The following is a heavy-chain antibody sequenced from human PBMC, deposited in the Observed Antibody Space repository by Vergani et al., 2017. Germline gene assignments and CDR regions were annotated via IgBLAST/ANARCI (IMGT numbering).Heavy chain of an antibody. CDR1: GFTFNHYA. CDR2: ISGSGGST. CDR3: AKANPRNSGYDYLYYYHAMDV. Sequence: EVQLLESGGDLVQPGGSLRLSCAASGFTFNHYAMNWVRQAPGKGLEWVSGISGSGGSTYYAGSVKGRFTISRDSSKNKLYLQMNSLSAGDTAAYYCAKANPRNSGYDYLYYYHAMDVWGQGTTVTVSS. D-gene: IGHD5-12*01. J-gene: IGHJ6*02. V-gene: IGHV3-23*01.